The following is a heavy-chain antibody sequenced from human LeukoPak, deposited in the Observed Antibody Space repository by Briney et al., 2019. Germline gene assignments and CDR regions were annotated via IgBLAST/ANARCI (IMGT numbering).Heavy chain of an antibody. CDR1: SYTISSGYY. J-gene: IGHJ4*02. CDR2: IYHSGTT. D-gene: IGHD4-17*01. CDR3: ARHGWSTVTSHFDY. V-gene: IGHV4-38-2*01. Sequence: PSETLSLTCAVSSYTISSGYYWDWIRQPPGKGLKWIGSIYHSGTTYYNSSFKSRVTISVDTSKNQFSLKLSSVTAADTALYYCARHGWSTVTSHFDYWGQGALVTVSS.